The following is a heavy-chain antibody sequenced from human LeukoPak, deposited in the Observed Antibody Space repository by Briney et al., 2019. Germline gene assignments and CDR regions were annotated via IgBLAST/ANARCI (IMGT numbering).Heavy chain of an antibody. CDR1: GFNFSSYN. V-gene: IGHV3-21*04. J-gene: IGHJ4*02. CDR2: IRSSSAYI. CDR3: ARLEAAVFDY. D-gene: IGHD6-13*01. Sequence: RGSLKLSCAASGFNFSSYNMNWVRQAPGKGLELDSSIRSSSAYIYYADSVKGRFTISRDKAKNSLHLQMNSPKAHETSEYYCARLEAAVFDYWGEGTLVTV.